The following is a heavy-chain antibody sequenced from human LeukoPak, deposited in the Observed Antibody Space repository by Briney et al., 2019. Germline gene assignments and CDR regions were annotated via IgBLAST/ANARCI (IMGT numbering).Heavy chain of an antibody. CDR1: GYTFTGYY. CDR3: ARVRGAYGGYEYYFDY. V-gene: IGHV1-2*02. Sequence: ASVKVSCKASGYTFTGYYMHWVRQAPGQGLEWLGWINPNSGGTNYAQKFQGRVTMTRDTSNSTAYMELRRLRSDDTAVYYCARVRGAYGGYEYYFDYWGQGTLVTVSS. J-gene: IGHJ4*02. CDR2: INPNSGGT. D-gene: IGHD5-12*01.